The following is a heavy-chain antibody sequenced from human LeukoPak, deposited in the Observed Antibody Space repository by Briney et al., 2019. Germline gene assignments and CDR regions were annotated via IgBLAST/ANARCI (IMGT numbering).Heavy chain of an antibody. D-gene: IGHD3-10*01. CDR3: ARGGVDHYGSGTYYLMYYFDH. V-gene: IGHV3-23*01. CDR2: ISGSGGAT. J-gene: IGHJ4*02. CDR1: GFTFNTYG. Sequence: GGSLRLSCAASGFTFNTYGMSWVRQAPGKGLEWVSVISGSGGATYYADSVKGRFTVSRDDPNNTLYLQMNSVRAEDTAVYFCARGGVDHYGSGTYYLMYYFDHWGQGALVTVSS.